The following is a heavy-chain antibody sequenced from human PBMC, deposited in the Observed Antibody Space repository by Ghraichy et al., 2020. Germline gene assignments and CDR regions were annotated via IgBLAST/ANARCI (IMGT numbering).Heavy chain of an antibody. CDR1: GYSFTSYW. CDR2: IYPGDSDT. CDR3: ARAPMYDFWSGSWFDP. Sequence: GESLNISCKGSGYSFTSYWIGWVRQMPGKGLEWMGIIYPGDSDTRYSPSFQGQVTISADKSISTAYLQWSSLKASDTAMYYCARAPMYDFWSGSWFDPWGQGTLVTVSS. V-gene: IGHV5-51*01. J-gene: IGHJ5*02. D-gene: IGHD3-3*01.